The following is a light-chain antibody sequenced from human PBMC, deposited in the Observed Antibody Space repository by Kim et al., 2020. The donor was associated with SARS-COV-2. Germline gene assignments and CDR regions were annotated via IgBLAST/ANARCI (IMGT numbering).Light chain of an antibody. CDR1: QSVSSSY. CDR3: QQYGSSPRT. Sequence: SPGDRATLSCRASQSVSSSYLAWYQQKPGQAPRLLIYGASSRATGIPDRFSGSGSGTDFTLTISRLEPEDFAVYYCQQYGSSPRTFGRGTKVDIK. CDR2: GAS. V-gene: IGKV3-20*01. J-gene: IGKJ1*01.